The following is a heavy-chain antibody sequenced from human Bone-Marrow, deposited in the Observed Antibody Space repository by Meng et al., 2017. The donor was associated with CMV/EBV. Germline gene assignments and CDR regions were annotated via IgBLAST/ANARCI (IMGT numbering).Heavy chain of an antibody. D-gene: IGHD3-3*01. J-gene: IGHJ3*02. CDR2: ISGSGGST. V-gene: IGHV3-23*01. CDR1: GFTFSSYA. Sequence: GGSLRLSCAASGFTFSSYAMSWVRQAPGKGLEWVSAISGSGGSTYYADSVKGRFTISRDNSKNTLYLQMNSLRAEDTAVYYCAKDRGGGYDFWSGYGSAFDIWGQGPMVTVSS. CDR3: AKDRGGGYDFWSGYGSAFDI.